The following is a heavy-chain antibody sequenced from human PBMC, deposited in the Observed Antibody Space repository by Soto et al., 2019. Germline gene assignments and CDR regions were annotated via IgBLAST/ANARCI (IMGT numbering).Heavy chain of an antibody. CDR3: TLCATAGYFDL. J-gene: IGHJ2*01. Sequence: LSLTCNVSGGSISDYYWCWIRQPAGKGLEWIGRLYASGTTDYNPSLRSRVTMSVDTSKNHFSLRLNSVTAADTAVYYCTLCATAGYFDLWGRGTLVTVSS. CDR2: LYASGTT. V-gene: IGHV4-4*07. CDR1: GGSISDYY.